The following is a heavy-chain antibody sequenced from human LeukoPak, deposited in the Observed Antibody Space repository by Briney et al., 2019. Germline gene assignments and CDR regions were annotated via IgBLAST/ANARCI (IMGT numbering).Heavy chain of an antibody. CDR2: IIPIFGTA. CDR1: GGTFSSSA. V-gene: IGHV1-69*05. D-gene: IGHD4-11*01. J-gene: IGHJ6*03. Sequence: ASVTVSCKASGGTFSSSAISWVRQAPGQGLEWMGGIIPIFGTANYAQKFQGRVTITTDESTSTAYMELSSLRSEDTAVYYCARGGGYSNRKYYYYYMDVWGKGTTVTVSS. CDR3: ARGGGYSNRKYYYYYMDV.